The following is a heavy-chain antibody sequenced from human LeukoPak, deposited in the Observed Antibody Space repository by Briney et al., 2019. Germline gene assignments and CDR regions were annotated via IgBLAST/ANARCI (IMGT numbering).Heavy chain of an antibody. J-gene: IGHJ4*02. CDR2: IYSGGST. CDR3: AQQLGY. V-gene: IGHV3-53*01. Sequence: PGGSLRLSCAASGFTFSSYSMNWVRQAPGKGLEWVSVIYSGGSTYYADSVKGRFTISRDNSKNTLYLQMNSLRAEDTAVYYCAQQLGYWGQGTLVTVSS. D-gene: IGHD6-6*01. CDR1: GFTFSSYS.